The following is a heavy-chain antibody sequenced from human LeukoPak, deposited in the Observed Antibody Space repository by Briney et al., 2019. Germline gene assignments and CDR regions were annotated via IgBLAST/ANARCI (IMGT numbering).Heavy chain of an antibody. V-gene: IGHV4-34*01. Sequence: PSETLSLTCAVYGGSFSGYYWSWIRQPPGKGLEWIGEINHSGSTNYNPSLKSRVTISVDTSKNQFSLKLSSVTAADTAVYYCARQSHSSGSPYYYYYMDVWGKGTMVTISS. J-gene: IGHJ6*03. CDR1: GGSFSGYY. D-gene: IGHD6-19*01. CDR3: ARQSHSSGSPYYYYYMDV. CDR2: INHSGST.